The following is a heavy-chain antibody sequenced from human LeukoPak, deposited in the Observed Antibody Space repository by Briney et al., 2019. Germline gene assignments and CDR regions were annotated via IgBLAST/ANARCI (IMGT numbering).Heavy chain of an antibody. CDR1: GFTVSSNY. J-gene: IGHJ4*02. V-gene: IGHV3-53*01. CDR3: ARAHYDSSGPLYFDY. D-gene: IGHD3-22*01. Sequence: PGGSLRLSCAASGFTVSSNYMSWVRQAPGKGLEWVSVIYSGGSTYYADSVKGRFTISRDNSKNTLYLQTNSLRAEDTAVYYCARAHYDSSGPLYFDYWGQGTLATVSS. CDR2: IYSGGST.